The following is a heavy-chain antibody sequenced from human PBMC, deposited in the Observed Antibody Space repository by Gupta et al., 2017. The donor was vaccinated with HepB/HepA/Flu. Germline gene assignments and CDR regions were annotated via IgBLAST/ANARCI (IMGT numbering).Heavy chain of an antibody. CDR2: IRNKANSYTT. D-gene: IGHD5-18*01. CDR1: GFTFSDHY. Sequence: EVQLVESGGGLVQSGGSLRLSCAASGFTFSDHYMDWVRQAPGKGLEWVGRIRNKANSYTTEYAASVKGRFTISRDESQNSLYLQMNSLENDDTAVYYCTRVSGLGYHPWGQGTLVTVSS. V-gene: IGHV3-72*01. J-gene: IGHJ5*02. CDR3: TRVSGLGYHP.